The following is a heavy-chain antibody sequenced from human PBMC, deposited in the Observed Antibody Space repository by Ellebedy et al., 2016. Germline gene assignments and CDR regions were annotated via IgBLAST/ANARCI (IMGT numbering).Heavy chain of an antibody. CDR1: GFTFSSYG. V-gene: IGHV3-30*18. D-gene: IGHD3-16*01. Sequence: GESLKISCAASGFTFSSYGMHWVRQAPGKGLEWVAVISYDGSNQYYADSVKGRFTISRDNSKNTLYLQMNSLRTEETAVYYCAKMGAYGIGYDAFDIWGQGTRVTVSS. CDR3: AKMGAYGIGYDAFDI. J-gene: IGHJ3*02. CDR2: ISYDGSNQ.